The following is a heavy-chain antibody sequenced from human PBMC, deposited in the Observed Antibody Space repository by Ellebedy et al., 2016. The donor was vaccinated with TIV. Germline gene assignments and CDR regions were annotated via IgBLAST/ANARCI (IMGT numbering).Heavy chain of an antibody. CDR2: IDFSGRTI. CDR3: VRIGYITSWYREAY. Sequence: GESLKISCVASGFTFSDYHMSWIRQAPGKGLEWLSNIDFSGRTIYAADSVKGRFTTSRDNARNSLYLQMNALRAEDTAVYYCVRIGYITSWYREAYWGQGTLVTVPS. V-gene: IGHV3-11*01. D-gene: IGHD6-13*01. CDR1: GFTFSDYH. J-gene: IGHJ4*02.